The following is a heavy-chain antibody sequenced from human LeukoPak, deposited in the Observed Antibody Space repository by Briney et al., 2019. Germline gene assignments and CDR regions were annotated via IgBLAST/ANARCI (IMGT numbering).Heavy chain of an antibody. CDR2: TSSDLNVK. Sequence: TGGSLRLSCAASGFTFNSYAIHWVRQAPGKGLEWVAVTSSDLNVKLYADSVKGRFTISRDNSRSTLYLQMNSLRPEDTAIYYCAREGYYGSGSPPSLYFDYWGQGTLVTVSS. J-gene: IGHJ4*02. V-gene: IGHV3-30-3*01. CDR3: AREGYYGSGSPPSLYFDY. CDR1: GFTFNSYA. D-gene: IGHD3-10*01.